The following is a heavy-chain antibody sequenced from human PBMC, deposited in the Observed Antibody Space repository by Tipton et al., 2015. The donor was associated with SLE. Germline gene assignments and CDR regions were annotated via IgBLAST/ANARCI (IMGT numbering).Heavy chain of an antibody. J-gene: IGHJ4*02. CDR3: ARGFHDDFWISSYNEKRPRAYYFDS. V-gene: IGHV4-39*07. Sequence: GLVKPSETLSLTCIVSGDSISSSTYYWGWIRQPPGKGLEWVGTVYYTGNTFYNPSVKSRVTISVDTSKNQFSLKLSSVTAADTALYYCARGFHDDFWISSYNEKRPRAYYFDSWGQGTLVTVSS. D-gene: IGHD3-3*01. CDR2: VYYTGNT. CDR1: GDSISSSTYY.